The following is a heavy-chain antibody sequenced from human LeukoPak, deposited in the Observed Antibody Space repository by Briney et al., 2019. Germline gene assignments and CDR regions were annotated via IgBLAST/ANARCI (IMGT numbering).Heavy chain of an antibody. CDR3: AKLPGSSGWHGFYYFDY. V-gene: IGHV3-23*01. Sequence: PGGSLRLSCAASGFTFSSYAMSWVRRAPGKGPEWVSAISGSGGSTYYADSVKGRFTISKDNSKNTLYLQMNSLRAEDTAVYYCAKLPGSSGWHGFYYFDYWGQGTLVTVSS. J-gene: IGHJ4*02. CDR2: ISGSGGST. CDR1: GFTFSSYA. D-gene: IGHD6-19*01.